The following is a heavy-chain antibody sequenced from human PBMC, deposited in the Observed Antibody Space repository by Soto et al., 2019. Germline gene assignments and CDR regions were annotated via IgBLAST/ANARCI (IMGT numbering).Heavy chain of an antibody. CDR1: GFTFSNAW. J-gene: IGHJ4*02. CDR2: IRSKTDGGTT. Sequence: PGGSLRLSCAASGFTFSNAWMSWVRQAPGKGLEWVGRIRSKTDGGTTDYPAPVKGRFTISRDDSKNTLYLQMNSLKTEDTAVYYRTTETADYVSMEPYWGQGTLVTVSS. CDR3: TTETADYVSMEPY. D-gene: IGHD3-16*01. V-gene: IGHV3-15*01.